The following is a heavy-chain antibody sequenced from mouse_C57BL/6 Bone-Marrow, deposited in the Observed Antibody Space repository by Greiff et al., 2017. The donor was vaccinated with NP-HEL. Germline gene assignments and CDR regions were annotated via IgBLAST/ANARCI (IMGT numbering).Heavy chain of an antibody. Sequence: QVQLQQSGAELARPGASVKLSCKASGYTFTSYGISWVKQRTGQGLEWIGEIYPRSGNTYYNEKFKGKATLTADKSSSTAYMELRSLTSEDSAVYFCASQEGHYDGAYWGQGTLVTVSA. CDR2: IYPRSGNT. V-gene: IGHV1-81*01. J-gene: IGHJ3*01. CDR1: GYTFTSYG. CDR3: ASQEGHYDGAY. D-gene: IGHD1-2*01.